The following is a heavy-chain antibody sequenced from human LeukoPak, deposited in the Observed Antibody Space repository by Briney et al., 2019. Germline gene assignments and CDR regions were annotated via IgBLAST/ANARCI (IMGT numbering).Heavy chain of an antibody. CDR1: GGSFSGYY. CDR3: ARVTISAAGTVPYYYGMDV. V-gene: IGHV4-34*01. CDR2: INHSGNT. D-gene: IGHD6-13*01. Sequence: SETLSLTCAVYGGSFSGYYWSWIRQPPGKGLEWIGEINHSGNTNYNPSLKSRVTMSVDTSKNQFSLKLSSVTAADTAVYYCARVTISAAGTVPYYYGMDVWGQGTTATVSS. J-gene: IGHJ6*02.